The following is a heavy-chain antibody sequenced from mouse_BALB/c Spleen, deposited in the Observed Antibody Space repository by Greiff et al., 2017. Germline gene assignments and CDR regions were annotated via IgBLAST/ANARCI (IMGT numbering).Heavy chain of an antibody. D-gene: IGHD1-2*01. V-gene: IGHV1-7*01. CDR2: INPSTGYT. CDR1: GYTFTSYW. J-gene: IGHJ3*01. Sequence: VKLQESGAELAKPGASVKMSCKASGYTFTSYWMHWVKQRPGQGLEWIGYINPSTGYTEYNQKFKDKATLTADKSSSTAYMQLSSLTSEDSAVYYCARGITTATGWFAYWGQGTLVTVSA. CDR3: ARGITTATGWFAY.